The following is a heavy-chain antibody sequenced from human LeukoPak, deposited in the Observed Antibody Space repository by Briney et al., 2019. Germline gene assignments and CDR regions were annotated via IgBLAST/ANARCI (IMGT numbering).Heavy chain of an antibody. CDR3: ARGLFGDYVDY. Sequence: SETLSLTCTVSGGSISSSSYYWRWIRQPPGKGLEWIGYIYYSGSTNYNPSLKSRVTISVDTSKNQFSLKLSSVTAADTAVYYCARGLFGDYVDYWGQGTLVTVSS. CDR1: GGSISSSSYY. D-gene: IGHD3-10*01. CDR2: IYYSGST. J-gene: IGHJ4*02. V-gene: IGHV4-61*01.